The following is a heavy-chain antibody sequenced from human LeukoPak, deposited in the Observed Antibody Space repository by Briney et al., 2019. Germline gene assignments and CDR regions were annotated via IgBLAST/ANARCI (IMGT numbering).Heavy chain of an antibody. J-gene: IGHJ4*02. D-gene: IGHD2-15*01. Sequence: GGSPRLSCAASGFTFSSYSMNWVRQAPGKGLEWVSYISSSSSTIYYADSVKGRFTISRDNAKNSLYLQMNSLRDEDTAVYYCAVVVVEEGDYWGQGTLVTVSS. CDR1: GFTFSSYS. CDR3: AVVVVEEGDY. V-gene: IGHV3-48*02. CDR2: ISSSSSTI.